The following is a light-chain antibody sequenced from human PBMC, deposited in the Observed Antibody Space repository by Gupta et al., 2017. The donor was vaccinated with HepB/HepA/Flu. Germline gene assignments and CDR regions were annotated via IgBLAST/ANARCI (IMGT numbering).Light chain of an antibody. CDR3: QAWDTSTFV. J-gene: IGLJ1*01. Sequence: SYELTQPHSVSVSPGQTASITCSGHKLDDKFVHWYQQRPGQSPVLVIYQDSRRPSGIPERFSGSNSGITATLTITGTQPTDEADYFCQAWDTSTFVFGTGTKVAVL. V-gene: IGLV3-1*01. CDR2: QDS. CDR1: KLDDKF.